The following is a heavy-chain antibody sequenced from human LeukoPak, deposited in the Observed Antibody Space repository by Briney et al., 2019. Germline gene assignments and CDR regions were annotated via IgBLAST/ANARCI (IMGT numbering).Heavy chain of an antibody. V-gene: IGHV3-9*01. D-gene: IGHD2-2*01. Sequence: PGRSLRLSCAASGFTFDDYAMHWVRQAPGKGLEWVSGISWNSGSIGYADSVKGRFTISRDNAKNSLYLQMNSLRAEDTALYYCAKDLGPDVVPAATSYYYYYGMDVWGQGTTVTVSS. CDR2: ISWNSGSI. CDR1: GFTFDDYA. CDR3: AKDLGPDVVPAATSYYYYYGMDV. J-gene: IGHJ6*02.